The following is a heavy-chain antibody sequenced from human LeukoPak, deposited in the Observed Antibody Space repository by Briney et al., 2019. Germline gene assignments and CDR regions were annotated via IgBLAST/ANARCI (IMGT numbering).Heavy chain of an antibody. J-gene: IGHJ4*02. V-gene: IGHV1-46*01. D-gene: IGHD2-15*01. Sequence: ASVKVSCTASGYTFTSYYMHWVRQAPGQGLEWMGIINPSGGSTSYAQKFQGRVTMTRDTSTSTVYMELSSLRSEDTAVYYCARDADTVVVVAATRYYFDYWGQGTLVTVSS. CDR2: INPSGGST. CDR3: ARDADTVVVVAATRYYFDY. CDR1: GYTFTSYY.